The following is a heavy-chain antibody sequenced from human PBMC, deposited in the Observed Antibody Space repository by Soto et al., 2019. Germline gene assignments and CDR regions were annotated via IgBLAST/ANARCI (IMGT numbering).Heavy chain of an antibody. CDR3: ARLLRGYCSSTRCYPLEYFDY. J-gene: IGHJ4*02. CDR2: ISDYNGDT. V-gene: IGHV1-18*01. Sequence: APVKVSCKAPGYTLTNYSISCARHAPGQRLEWVGWISDYNGDTDYAQNLQGRVTMTTDTSTSTAYMELRSLRSDDTAVYYCARLLRGYCSSTRCYPLEYFDYWGQGTLVTVSS. D-gene: IGHD2-2*01. CDR1: GYTLTNYS.